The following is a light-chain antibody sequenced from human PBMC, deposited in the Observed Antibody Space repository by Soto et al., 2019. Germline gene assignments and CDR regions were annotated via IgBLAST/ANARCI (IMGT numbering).Light chain of an antibody. J-gene: IGLJ2*01. Sequence: QSVLTHPPSVSGAPGQRLTISCTGSRSNIGAGYDVHWYQHLPGAAPKLLIYGDNNRPSGVPDRFSGSKSGTSASLAITGVQAEDEADYYCQSSDSSLSGWVFGGGTKLTVL. V-gene: IGLV1-40*01. CDR3: QSSDSSLSGWV. CDR1: RSNIGAGYD. CDR2: GDN.